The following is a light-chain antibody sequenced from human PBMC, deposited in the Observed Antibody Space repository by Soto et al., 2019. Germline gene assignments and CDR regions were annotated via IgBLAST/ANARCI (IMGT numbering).Light chain of an antibody. CDR2: KAS. Sequence: DIQMTQSPSTLSASVGDRVTITCRASQSVDTCLAWYQQKPGTAPHLLIYKASSLETGAPSRFSGSGSVTEFTLTISSLQPDDFATYYCQQFYRYPWTFGQGTKVEIK. J-gene: IGKJ1*01. CDR3: QQFYRYPWT. V-gene: IGKV1-5*03. CDR1: QSVDTC.